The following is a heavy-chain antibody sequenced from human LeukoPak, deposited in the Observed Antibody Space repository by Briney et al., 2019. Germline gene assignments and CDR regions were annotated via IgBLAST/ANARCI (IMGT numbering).Heavy chain of an antibody. CDR3: ARTGGYMVRGVQNWFDP. Sequence: PSETLSLTCTVSGDSISSNHYYWGWVRQPPGKGLEWNGSGTTYYKPSLKSRVTISVHTSKNQFSPKLISVSAADTAVYYCARTGGYMVRGVQNWFDPWGQGTLVILSS. J-gene: IGHJ5*02. CDR2: GTT. D-gene: IGHD3-10*01. V-gene: IGHV4-39*01. CDR1: GDSISSNHYY.